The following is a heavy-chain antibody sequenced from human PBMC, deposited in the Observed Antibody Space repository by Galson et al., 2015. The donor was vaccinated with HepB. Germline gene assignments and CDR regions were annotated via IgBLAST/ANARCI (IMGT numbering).Heavy chain of an antibody. CDR1: GYTFTSYS. CDR3: ARAPEGGYCTNGVCYDYYGMDV. CDR2: INPSAGST. D-gene: IGHD2-8*01. Sequence: SCKASGYTFTSYSMHWVRQAPGQGLEWMGIINPSAGSTSYAQKFQGRVTMTRDTSTSTVYMELSSLRSEDTAVYYCARAPEGGYCTNGVCYDYYGMDVWGQRTTVTVSS. J-gene: IGHJ6*02. V-gene: IGHV1-46*01.